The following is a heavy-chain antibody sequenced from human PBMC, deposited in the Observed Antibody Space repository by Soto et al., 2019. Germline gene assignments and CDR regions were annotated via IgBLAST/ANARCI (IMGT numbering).Heavy chain of an antibody. CDR1: GGSISSGGYY. D-gene: IGHD3-3*01. V-gene: IGHV4-31*01. Sequence: QVQLQESGPGLVKPSQTLSLTCTVSGGSISSGGYYCSWIRQHPGKGLEWIGYIYYIGSTYYNPSPKSLVTLSVDTSKNQFSLKLSSVTAADTDVYYCARKYYDFWSHFDYWGQGTLVTVSS. J-gene: IGHJ4*02. CDR3: ARKYYDFWSHFDY. CDR2: IYYIGST.